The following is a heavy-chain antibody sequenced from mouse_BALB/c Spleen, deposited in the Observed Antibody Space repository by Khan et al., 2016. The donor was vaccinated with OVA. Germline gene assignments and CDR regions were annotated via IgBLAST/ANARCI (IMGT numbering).Heavy chain of an antibody. CDR3: ARDYDYHYYAMDY. J-gene: IGHJ4*01. CDR2: ISYSGST. D-gene: IGHD2-4*01. V-gene: IGHV3-2*02. Sequence: VQLKESGPGLVKPSQSLSLTCTVTGYSITSDYAWNWIRQFPGKKLEWMGYISYSGSTSSNPSLKSRISINRDTSKNPFFLQLNSVTTEDTATYYSARDYDYHYYAMDYWGQGTAVTVSS. CDR1: GYSITSDYA.